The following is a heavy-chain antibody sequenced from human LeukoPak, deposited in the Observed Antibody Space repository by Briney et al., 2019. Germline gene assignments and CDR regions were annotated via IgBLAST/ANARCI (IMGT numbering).Heavy chain of an antibody. V-gene: IGHV3-30*04. Sequence: PGGSLRLSCAASGFTFNYYAIHWVRQAPGKGLEWVAVISYDGTIEYYADSVKGRFTISRDNSKNTLFLQMNSLTAEDTALYFCASGGIFDTETTPKDYWGQGTLVTVSS. D-gene: IGHD2-15*01. CDR3: ASGGIFDTETTPKDY. CDR1: GFTFNYYA. J-gene: IGHJ4*02. CDR2: ISYDGTIE.